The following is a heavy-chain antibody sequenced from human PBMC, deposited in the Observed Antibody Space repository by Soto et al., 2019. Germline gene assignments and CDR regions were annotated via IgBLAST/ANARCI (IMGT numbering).Heavy chain of an antibody. Sequence: EVQLVESGGGLVKPGGSLRLSCAASGFTFSSYSMNWVRQAPGKGLEWVSSISSSSSSIYYADSVKGRFTISSDNAKNSLYLQMTSLTAEDTAVYYFASEQWAGGMDVWGQGPTVTVSS. CDR1: GFTFSSYS. D-gene: IGHD6-19*01. CDR3: ASEQWAGGMDV. V-gene: IGHV3-21*01. CDR2: ISSSSSSI. J-gene: IGHJ6*02.